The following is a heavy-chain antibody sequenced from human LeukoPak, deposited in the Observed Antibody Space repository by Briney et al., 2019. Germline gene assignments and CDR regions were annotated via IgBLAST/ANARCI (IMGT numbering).Heavy chain of an antibody. CDR1: GGSIRSGNYY. V-gene: IGHV4-30-2*01. D-gene: IGHD3-10*01. CDR2: IYPTGKT. J-gene: IGHJ3*02. Sequence: SETLSLTCAVSGGSIRSGNYYWSWIRQPPGKGLEWIGYIYPTGKTYYNPSLKSRVTISVDTSNNEFSLELSSVTAADTAVYYCANAMVRGFQTSNAFDIWGQGTMVTVS. CDR3: ANAMVRGFQTSNAFDI.